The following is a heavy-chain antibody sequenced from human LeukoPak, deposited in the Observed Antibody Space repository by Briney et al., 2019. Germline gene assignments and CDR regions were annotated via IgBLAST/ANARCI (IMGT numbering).Heavy chain of an antibody. J-gene: IGHJ4*02. CDR2: IKQDGSEK. D-gene: IGHD3-22*01. CDR3: ASVLTTYYYDSSGYYDY. Sequence: GGSLRLSCAASGFTFSSYWMSWVRQAPGKWLEWVANIKQDGSEKYYVDSVKGRFTISRDNAKNSLYLQMNSLRAEDTAVYYCASVLTTYYYDSSGYYDYWGQGTLVTVSS. CDR1: GFTFSSYW. V-gene: IGHV3-7*01.